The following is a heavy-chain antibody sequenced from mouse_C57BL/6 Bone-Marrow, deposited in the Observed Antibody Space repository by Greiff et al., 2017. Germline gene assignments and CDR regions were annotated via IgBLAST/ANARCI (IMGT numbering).Heavy chain of an antibody. V-gene: IGHV1-55*01. CDR2: IYPGSGST. J-gene: IGHJ4*01. CDR1: GYTFTSYW. D-gene: IGHD1-1*01. Sequence: QVQLQQPGAELVKPGASVKMSCKASGYTFTSYWITWVKQRPGQGLEWIGDIYPGSGSTNYNEKFKSKATLTVDTSSSTAYMQLSSLTSEDSAVYYCARWVVTPYYAIDYWGQGTSVTVSS. CDR3: ARWVVTPYYAIDY.